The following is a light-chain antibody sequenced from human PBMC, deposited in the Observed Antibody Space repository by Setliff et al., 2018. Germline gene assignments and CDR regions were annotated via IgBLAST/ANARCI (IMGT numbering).Light chain of an antibody. V-gene: IGLV2-14*03. CDR3: SSYTSSTTWI. CDR2: DVN. CDR1: SNDVWGHNY. Sequence: QSALTQPPSASGSPGQSVTISCTGTSNDVWGHNYVSWYQQHPGKAPRLMIYDVNKQPSGVSYRLSGSKSGNTATLTISGLQAEDEADYYCSSYTSSTTWIFGGGTKVTVL. J-gene: IGLJ2*01.